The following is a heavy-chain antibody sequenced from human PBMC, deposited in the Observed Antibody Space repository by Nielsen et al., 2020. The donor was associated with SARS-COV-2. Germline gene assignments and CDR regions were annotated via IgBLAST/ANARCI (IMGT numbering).Heavy chain of an antibody. V-gene: IGHV3-43*01. J-gene: IGHJ6*02. CDR2: ISWDGGST. CDR1: GFTFDDYT. CDR3: AKSMGNPYYYYGMDV. Sequence: GRSLRLSCAASGFTFDDYTMHWVRQAPGKGLEWVSLISWDGGSTYYADSVKGRFTISRDNSKNSLYLQMNSLRTEGTALYYCAKSMGNPYYYYGMDVWGQGTTVTVS. D-gene: IGHD2/OR15-2a*01.